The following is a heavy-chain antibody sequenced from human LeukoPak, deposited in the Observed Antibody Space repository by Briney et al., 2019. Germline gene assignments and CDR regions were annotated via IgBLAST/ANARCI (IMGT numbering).Heavy chain of an antibody. J-gene: IGHJ4*02. CDR1: GFTFSSYS. CDR2: ISSSSSYI. Sequence: PGGSLRLSCAASGFTFSSYSMNWVRQAPGKGLEWVSSISSSSSYIYYADSVKGRFTISRGNAKNSLYLQMNSLRAEDTAVYYCASAPRYSSGWSGDYWGQGTLVTVSS. CDR3: ASAPRYSSGWSGDY. D-gene: IGHD6-19*01. V-gene: IGHV3-21*01.